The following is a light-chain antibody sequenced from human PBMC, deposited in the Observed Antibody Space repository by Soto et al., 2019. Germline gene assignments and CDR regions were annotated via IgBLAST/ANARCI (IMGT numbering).Light chain of an antibody. CDR2: AAS. J-gene: IGKJ4*01. CDR1: QSISSY. Sequence: DIQMTQSPSSLSASVGDRVTITCRASQSISSYLNWYQQKPGKAPKLLIYAASSLQSGVPSRFSGSGSGTEFTLTISSLQPEDFATYYCHQYNSYHTVGGWTKVEIK. V-gene: IGKV1-39*01. CDR3: HQYNSYHT.